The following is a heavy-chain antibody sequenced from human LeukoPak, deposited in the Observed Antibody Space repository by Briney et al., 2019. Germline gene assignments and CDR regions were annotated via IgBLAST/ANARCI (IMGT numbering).Heavy chain of an antibody. Sequence: ASVKVSCKASGGTFSSYAISWVRQAPGQGLEWMGGIIPIFGTANYAQKFQGRVTITADESTSTAYMELSSLRSEDTAVYYCARGRSSKLYNWFDPWGQGTLVTVSS. D-gene: IGHD6-13*01. CDR1: GGTFSSYA. V-gene: IGHV1-69*13. J-gene: IGHJ5*02. CDR2: IIPIFGTA. CDR3: ARGRSSKLYNWFDP.